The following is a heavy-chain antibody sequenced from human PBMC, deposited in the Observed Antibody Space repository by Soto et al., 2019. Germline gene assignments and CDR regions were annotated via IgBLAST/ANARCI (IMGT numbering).Heavy chain of an antibody. CDR2: ITNNDYT. CDR1: GFTVNTFK. CDR3: NLYDALFFDL. J-gene: IGHJ4*02. Sequence: PXGSLSLSFAASGFTVNTFKMNWVRQAPGKGLEWVSSITNNDYTAYADSVKGRFTISRDNAKKSLYLQMNSLRAEDTAVYYCNLYDALFFDLWSQGALVTVSS. D-gene: IGHD2-8*01. V-gene: IGHV3-21*01.